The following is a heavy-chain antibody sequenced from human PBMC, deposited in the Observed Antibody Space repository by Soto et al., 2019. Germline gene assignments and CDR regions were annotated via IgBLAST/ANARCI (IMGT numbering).Heavy chain of an antibody. V-gene: IGHV4-34*01. CDR2: INHSGST. Sequence: SETLSLTCAVYGGSFSGYYWSWIRQPPGKGLEWIGEINHSGSTNYNPSLKSRVTISVDTSKNQFSLKLSSVTAADTAVYYCARGKGYCSGGSCQTKLYYYMDVWGKGTTVTVSS. J-gene: IGHJ6*03. CDR3: ARGKGYCSGGSCQTKLYYYMDV. D-gene: IGHD2-15*01. CDR1: GGSFSGYY.